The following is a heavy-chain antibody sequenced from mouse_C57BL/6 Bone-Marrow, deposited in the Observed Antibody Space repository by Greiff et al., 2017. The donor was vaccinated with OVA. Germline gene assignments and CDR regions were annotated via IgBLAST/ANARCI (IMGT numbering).Heavy chain of an antibody. J-gene: IGHJ2*01. V-gene: IGHV1-55*01. CDR3: ARRGGPDY. Sequence: VQLQQSGAELVKPGASVKMSCKASGYTFTSYWITWVKQRPGQGLAWIGDIYPGSGSTNYNEKFKSKATLTVDTSSSTASMQLSSLTSEDSAVYYCARRGGPDYWGQGTTLTVSS. CDR2: IYPGSGST. CDR1: GYTFTSYW.